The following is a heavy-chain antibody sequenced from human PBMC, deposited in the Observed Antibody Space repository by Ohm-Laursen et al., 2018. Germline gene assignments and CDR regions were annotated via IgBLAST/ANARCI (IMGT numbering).Heavy chain of an antibody. CDR3: ATRGERSGWYYFDY. CDR1: GFTFSNCA. Sequence: SLRLSCAASGFTFSNCAMSWVRQAPGKGLEWVSGVINSGGSTYYADSVKGRFTISRDNSKNTLYLQMNSLRAEDTAVYYCATRGERSGWYYFDYWGQGTLVTVSS. CDR2: VINSGGST. D-gene: IGHD6-19*01. V-gene: IGHV3-23*01. J-gene: IGHJ4*02.